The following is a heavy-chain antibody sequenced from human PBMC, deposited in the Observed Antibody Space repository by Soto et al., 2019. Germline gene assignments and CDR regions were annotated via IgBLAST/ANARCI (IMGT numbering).Heavy chain of an antibody. CDR1: GXXXNTXXVX. J-gene: IGHJ4*02. V-gene: IGHV2-5*02. D-gene: IGHD3-10*01. CDR2: IYWDDDK. CDR3: AXAXRGGDFFDY. Sequence: QITLKESGPTLVKPTQTXXXXXXXXGXXXNTXXVXXXXIRQPPGKALEWLALIYWDDDKRYSPSLQNRLTITKDTSKNQVVLTMTNMDPGDTATYYCAXAXRGGDFFDYWGQGTLVTVSS.